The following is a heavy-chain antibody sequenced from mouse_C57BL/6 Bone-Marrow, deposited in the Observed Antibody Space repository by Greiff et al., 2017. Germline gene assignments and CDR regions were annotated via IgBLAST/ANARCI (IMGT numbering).Heavy chain of an antibody. CDR2: IDPEDGET. J-gene: IGHJ1*03. V-gene: IGHV14-2*01. Sequence: VQLQQSGAELVKPGASVKLSCTASGFNITDYYMHWVKQRTEQGLEWIGRIDPEDGETKYAPKFQGKATITADTSSNTAYLQLSSLTSEDNAVYDGARDTTVVYWYFDVWGTGTTVTVSS. CDR1: GFNITDYY. D-gene: IGHD1-1*01. CDR3: ARDTTVVYWYFDV.